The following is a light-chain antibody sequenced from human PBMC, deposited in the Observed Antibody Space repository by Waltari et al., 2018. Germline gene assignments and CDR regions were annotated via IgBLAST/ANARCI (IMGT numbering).Light chain of an antibody. CDR1: ALPRKN. V-gene: IGLV3-10*01. CDR2: EDT. Sequence: SYELTQPPSVSVSPGQTARITCSGSALPRKNAFWYQQEPGQAPVLGIYEDTKRPSGTPERFSGSTSGTTNTLTIIGAQVEDDADYYCYSTDGGGTHNGVFGGGTKLTVL. J-gene: IGLJ3*02. CDR3: YSTDGGGTHNGV.